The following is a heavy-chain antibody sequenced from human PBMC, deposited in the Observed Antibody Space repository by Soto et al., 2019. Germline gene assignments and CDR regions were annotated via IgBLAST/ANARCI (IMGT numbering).Heavy chain of an antibody. CDR1: GGSIRSYY. Sequence: QVQLQESGPGLVKPSETQSLTCTVSGGSIRSYYWSWIRQPPGKGLEWIGYIYYSGSTNYNPSLKSRVTISVDTSKNQFSLKLSSVTAADTAVYYCASNYGHAFDIWGQGTMVTVSS. CDR2: IYYSGST. J-gene: IGHJ3*02. D-gene: IGHD4-17*01. V-gene: IGHV4-59*01. CDR3: ASNYGHAFDI.